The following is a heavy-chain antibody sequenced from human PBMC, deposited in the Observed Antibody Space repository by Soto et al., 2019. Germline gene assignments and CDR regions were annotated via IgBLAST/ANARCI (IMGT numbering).Heavy chain of an antibody. V-gene: IGHV3-30*04. D-gene: IGHD6-19*01. Sequence: GGSLRLSCAASGFTFSSYAMHWVRQAPGKGLEWVAVISYDGSNKYYADSVKGRFTISRDNSKNTLYLQMNSLRAEDTAVYYCARDNADSSGWYRWAFDIWGQGTMVTVSS. J-gene: IGHJ3*02. CDR3: ARDNADSSGWYRWAFDI. CDR2: ISYDGSNK. CDR1: GFTFSSYA.